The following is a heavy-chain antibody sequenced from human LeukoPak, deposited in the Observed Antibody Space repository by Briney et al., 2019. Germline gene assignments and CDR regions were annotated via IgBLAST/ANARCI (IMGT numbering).Heavy chain of an antibody. J-gene: IGHJ4*02. V-gene: IGHV4-38-2*02. Sequence: SETLSLTCSVSGYSISSGYYWGWIRQPPGKGVEWIGSIYYSGSTYYNPSLKSRVTISVDTSKNQFSLKLSSVTAADTAVYYCARGLAVAGLLFDYWGQGTLVTVSS. CDR3: ARGLAVAGLLFDY. D-gene: IGHD6-19*01. CDR1: GYSISSGYY. CDR2: IYYSGST.